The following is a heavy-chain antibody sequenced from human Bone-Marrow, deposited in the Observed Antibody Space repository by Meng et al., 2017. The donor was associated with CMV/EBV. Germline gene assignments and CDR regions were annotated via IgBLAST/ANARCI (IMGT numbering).Heavy chain of an antibody. V-gene: IGHV4-31*03. CDR1: GGSISSYPYY. CDR2: IFHSGST. Sequence: TCTVSGGSISSYPYYWSWIRQHPGKGLEWIGYIFHSGSTTYNPSLRSRVAISVDTSKNQFSLSLSSVTAADTAAYYCARGPTMTTDYWGQGILVTVSS. J-gene: IGHJ4*02. D-gene: IGHD4-17*01. CDR3: ARGPTMTTDY.